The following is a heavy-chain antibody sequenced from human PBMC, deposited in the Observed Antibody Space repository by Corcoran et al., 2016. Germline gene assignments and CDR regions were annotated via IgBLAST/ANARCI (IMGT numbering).Heavy chain of an antibody. V-gene: IGHV5-51*01. CDR2: IYPGDSDT. CDR1: GYRFTTSW. Sequence: EVQLVQSGAEVKKPGESLKISCQGSGYRFTTSWIAWVRQMPGEGLESMGVIYPGDSDTRYSPSFQGQVTISADKSISTAYLQWSSLKASDTAMYYWARQTRSGVDVWGQGTPVTVSS. J-gene: IGHJ6*02. D-gene: IGHD2-15*01. CDR3: ARQTRSGVDV.